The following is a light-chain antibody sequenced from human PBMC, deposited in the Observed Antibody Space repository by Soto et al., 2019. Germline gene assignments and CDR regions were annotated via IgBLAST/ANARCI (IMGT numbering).Light chain of an antibody. Sequence: DIQITQSPSTLSGSVGDRVTITCRASQTISSWLAWYQQKPGKAPKLLIYKASTLKSGVPSRFSGSGSGTEFTLTINSLQPDDFATYYCQQYNTYRTFGQGTKVDIK. CDR3: QQYNTYRT. CDR2: KAS. V-gene: IGKV1-5*03. J-gene: IGKJ1*01. CDR1: QTISSW.